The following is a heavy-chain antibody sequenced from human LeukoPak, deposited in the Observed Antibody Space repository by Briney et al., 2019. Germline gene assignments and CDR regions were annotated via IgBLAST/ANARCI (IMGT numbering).Heavy chain of an antibody. V-gene: IGHV4-38-2*02. Sequence: PSETLSLTCTVSGYSISSGYYWGWIRQPPGKGLEWIGSIYHSGSTYYNPSLKSRVTISVDTSKNQFSLKLSSVTAADTAVYYCARSPSVADYWGQGTLVTVSS. CDR1: GYSISSGYY. CDR3: ARSPSVADY. J-gene: IGHJ4*02. CDR2: IYHSGST.